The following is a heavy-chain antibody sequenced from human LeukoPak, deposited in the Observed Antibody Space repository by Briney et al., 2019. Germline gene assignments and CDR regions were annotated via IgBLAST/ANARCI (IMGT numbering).Heavy chain of an antibody. V-gene: IGHV4-59*12. D-gene: IGHD3-3*01. CDR3: AREHPRVLRSGLARYYFDY. J-gene: IGHJ4*02. CDR1: GGSISSYY. CDR2: IYYSGST. Sequence: PSETLSLTCTVSGGSISSYYWSWIRQPPGKGLEWIGYIYYSGSTNYNPSLKSRVTISVDTSKNQFSLKLSSVTAADTAVYYCAREHPRVLRSGLARYYFDYWGQGTLVTVSS.